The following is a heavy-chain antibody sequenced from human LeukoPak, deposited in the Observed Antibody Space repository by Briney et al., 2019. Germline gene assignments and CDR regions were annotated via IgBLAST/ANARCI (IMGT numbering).Heavy chain of an antibody. D-gene: IGHD4-17*01. CDR1: GFTFSSYA. CDR3: ARVSPLWLTTVTTNAFDI. Sequence: PGGSLRLSCAASGFTFSSYAMSWVRQAPGKGLEWVSAISGSGGSTYYADSVKGRFTISRDNAKNSLYLQMNSLRAEDTAVYYCARVSPLWLTTVTTNAFDIWGQGTMVTVSS. V-gene: IGHV3-23*01. J-gene: IGHJ3*02. CDR2: ISGSGGST.